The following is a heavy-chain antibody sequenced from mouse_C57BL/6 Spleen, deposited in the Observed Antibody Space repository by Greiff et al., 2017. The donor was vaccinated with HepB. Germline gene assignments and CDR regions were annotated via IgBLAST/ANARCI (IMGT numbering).Heavy chain of an antibody. Sequence: EVKVVESGGGLVKPGGSLKLSCAASGFTFSSYAMSWVRQTPEKRLEWVATISDGGSYTYYPDNVKGRFTISRDNAKSNLYLQVSHLKSEDTAMYYCARDDCGLDYWGQGTTLTVSS. J-gene: IGHJ2*01. V-gene: IGHV5-4*01. CDR3: ARDDCGLDY. CDR2: ISDGGSYT. D-gene: IGHD2-13*01. CDR1: GFTFSSYA.